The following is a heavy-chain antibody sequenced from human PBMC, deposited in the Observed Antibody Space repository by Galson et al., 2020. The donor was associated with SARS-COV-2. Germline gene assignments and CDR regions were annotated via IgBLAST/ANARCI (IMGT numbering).Heavy chain of an antibody. CDR3: ARGEMDGSGTYY. Sequence: SETLSLTCAVYGGSFSGYYWSWIRQPPGKGLEWIGEITHSGSTNYNPSLKSRVSISVDTSKNQFSLELSFVTAADTAVYFCARGEMDGSGTYYWGQGTLVTVSS. V-gene: IGHV4-34*01. J-gene: IGHJ4*02. CDR1: GGSFSGYY. CDR2: ITHSGST. D-gene: IGHD3-10*01.